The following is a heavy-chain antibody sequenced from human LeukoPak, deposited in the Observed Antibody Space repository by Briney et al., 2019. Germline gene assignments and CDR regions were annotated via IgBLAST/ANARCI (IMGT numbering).Heavy chain of an antibody. CDR2: INAGNGNT. CDR1: GYTFTSYG. J-gene: IGHJ4*02. D-gene: IGHD3-9*01. CDR3: ARLDILTGYYIDY. V-gene: IGHV1-3*01. Sequence: ASVKVSCKASGYTFTSYGISWVRQAPGQRLEWMGWINAGNGNTKYSQKFQGRVTITRDTSASTAYMELSSLRSEDTAVYYCARLDILTGYYIDYWGQGTLVTVSS.